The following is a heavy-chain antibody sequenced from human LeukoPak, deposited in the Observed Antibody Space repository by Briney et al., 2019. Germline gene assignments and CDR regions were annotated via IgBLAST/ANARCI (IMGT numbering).Heavy chain of an antibody. CDR3: ASEAGSGWYSLRWFDP. Sequence: SETLSLTCTVSGASITSYYWSWIRQPPGKGLEWIGSIYYSGSTYYNPSLKSRVTISVDTSKNQFSLKLSSVTAADTAVYYCASEAGSGWYSLRWFDPWGQGTLVTVSS. CDR2: IYYSGST. V-gene: IGHV4-39*07. D-gene: IGHD6-19*01. J-gene: IGHJ5*02. CDR1: GASITSYY.